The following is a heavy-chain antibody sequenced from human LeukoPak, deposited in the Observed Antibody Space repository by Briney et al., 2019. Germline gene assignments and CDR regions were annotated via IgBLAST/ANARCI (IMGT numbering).Heavy chain of an antibody. CDR2: INPNSGGT. V-gene: IGHV1-2*02. Sequence: ASVKVSCKASGYTFTGYYMHWVRQAPGQGLEWMGWINPNSGGTNYAQKFQGRVTMTTDTSTSIAYMELRSLRSDDTAVYYCARDGVAAAGPNAFDIWGQGTMVTVSS. J-gene: IGHJ3*02. CDR1: GYTFTGYY. CDR3: ARDGVAAAGPNAFDI. D-gene: IGHD6-13*01.